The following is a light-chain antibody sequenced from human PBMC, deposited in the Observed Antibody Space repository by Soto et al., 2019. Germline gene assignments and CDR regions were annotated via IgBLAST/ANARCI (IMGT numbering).Light chain of an antibody. CDR3: GTWDSSLSAVV. CDR2: DNN. V-gene: IGLV1-51*01. CDR1: SSNIGSSY. J-gene: IGLJ3*02. Sequence: QSVLTQPPSVSAAPGQKVTISCSGSSSNIGSSYVSWYQQLPGTAPKLLIYDNNTRPSGIPDRFSGSKSGTSATLGITGLQTGDEADYYCGTWDSSLSAVVFGGGTKLTVL.